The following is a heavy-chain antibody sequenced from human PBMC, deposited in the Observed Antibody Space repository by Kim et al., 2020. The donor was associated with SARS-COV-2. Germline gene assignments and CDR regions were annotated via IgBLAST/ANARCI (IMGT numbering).Heavy chain of an antibody. Sequence: GGSLRLSCAASGFTFSSYGMHWVRQAPGKGLEWVAVIWYDGSNKYYADSVKGRFTISRDNSKNTLYLQMNSLRAEDTAVYYCALEMATMDHWFDPWGQGTLVTVSS. J-gene: IGHJ5*02. D-gene: IGHD5-12*01. CDR1: GFTFSSYG. CDR3: ALEMATMDHWFDP. CDR2: IWYDGSNK. V-gene: IGHV3-33*01.